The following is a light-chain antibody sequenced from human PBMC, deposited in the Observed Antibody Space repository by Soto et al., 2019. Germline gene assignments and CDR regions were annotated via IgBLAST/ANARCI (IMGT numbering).Light chain of an antibody. Sequence: SYELTQPSSVSVSPGQTARITCSGDVLAKKYGRWFQQKPGQAPVVVIYKDTERPSGIPARFSGSSSGSTVTLTISGAQLEDEADYYCYSAADNTVGIFGGGTKVTVL. V-gene: IGLV3-27*01. CDR3: YSAADNTVGI. CDR1: VLAKKY. CDR2: KDT. J-gene: IGLJ2*01.